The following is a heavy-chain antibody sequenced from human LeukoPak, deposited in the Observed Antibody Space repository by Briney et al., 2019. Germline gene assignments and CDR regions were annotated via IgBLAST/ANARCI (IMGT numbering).Heavy chain of an antibody. V-gene: IGHV1-8*03. CDR1: GYTFTSYD. J-gene: IGHJ5*02. CDR3: ARLSLSCSSTSCYEWFDP. CDR2: MNPNSGNT. Sequence: ASVKVSCKASGYTFTSYDINWVRQATGQGLEWMGRMNPNSGNTGYAQKFQGRVTITRNTSISTAYMELSSLRSEDTAVYYCARLSLSCSSTSCYEWFDPWGQGTLVTVSS. D-gene: IGHD2-2*01.